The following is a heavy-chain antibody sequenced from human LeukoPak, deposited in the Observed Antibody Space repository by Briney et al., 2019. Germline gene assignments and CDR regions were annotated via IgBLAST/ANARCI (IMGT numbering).Heavy chain of an antibody. Sequence: GALRLSCAASGFTFSSYAMSWVRQAPGKGLEWVSAISGSGGSTYYADSVKGRFTISRDNSKNTLYLQMNSLRAEDTAVYYCATNWGVYCSGGSCNAFDIWGQGTMVTVSS. CDR3: ATNWGVYCSGGSCNAFDI. V-gene: IGHV3-23*01. J-gene: IGHJ3*02. CDR2: ISGSGGST. D-gene: IGHD2-15*01. CDR1: GFTFSSYA.